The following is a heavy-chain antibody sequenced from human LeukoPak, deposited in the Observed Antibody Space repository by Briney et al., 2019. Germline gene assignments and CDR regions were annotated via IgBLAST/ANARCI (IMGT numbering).Heavy chain of an antibody. CDR1: GXSVSRNSSA. V-gene: IGHV6-1*01. J-gene: IGHJ6*02. D-gene: IGHD5-24*01. CDR2: THYTSKWNN. CDR3: ARGQSSYFAMDV. Sequence: SQTLSLTCAISGXSVSRNSSAWNWIRQSPSRGLEWLGRTHYTSKWNNDYAVSVKSRITINPDTSKNQFSLHLNSVTPEDTAVYYCARGQSSYFAMDVWGQGTTVTVS.